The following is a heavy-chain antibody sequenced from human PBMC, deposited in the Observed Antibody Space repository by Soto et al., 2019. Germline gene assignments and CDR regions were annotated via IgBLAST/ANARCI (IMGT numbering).Heavy chain of an antibody. Sequence: QVQLVESGGGVVQPGKSLRLSCAFSGFTLSSYGIHWVRQAPGKGLEWVAFMSYDGNKKSYADSVKGRFTISRDNSKNTLYLQMDSLRAEDTAMYYCAKGLSVIQEWIIDGHWGQGTQVTVSS. CDR3: AKGLSVIQEWIIDGH. CDR1: GFTLSSYG. D-gene: IGHD5-18*01. J-gene: IGHJ4*02. CDR2: MSYDGNKK. V-gene: IGHV3-30*18.